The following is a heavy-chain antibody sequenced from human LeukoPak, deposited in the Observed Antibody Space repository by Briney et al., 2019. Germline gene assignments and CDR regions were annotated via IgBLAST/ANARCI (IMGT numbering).Heavy chain of an antibody. CDR3: ARGWDIVVVPAAIGDPFDY. D-gene: IGHD2-2*01. CDR1: GGSFSGYY. Sequence: SETPSLTCAVYGGSFSGYYWSWIRQPPGKGLEWIGEINHSGSTNYNPSLKSRVTISVDTSKNQFSLKLSSVTAADTAVYYCARGWDIVVVPAAIGDPFDYWGQGTLVTVSS. J-gene: IGHJ4*02. CDR2: INHSGST. V-gene: IGHV4-34*01.